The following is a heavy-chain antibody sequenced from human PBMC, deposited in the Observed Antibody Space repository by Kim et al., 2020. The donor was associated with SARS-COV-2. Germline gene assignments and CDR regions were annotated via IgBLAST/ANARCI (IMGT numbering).Heavy chain of an antibody. D-gene: IGHD4-17*01. CDR2: IYYSGST. J-gene: IGHJ4*02. V-gene: IGHV4-39*01. Sequence: SETLSLTCTVSGGSISSSSYYWGWIRQPPGKGLEWIGSIYYSGSTYYNPSLKSRVTISVDTSKNQFSLKLSSVTAADTAVYYCARHDRPYGDYALFDYWGQGTLVTVSS. CDR1: GGSISSSSYY. CDR3: ARHDRPYGDYALFDY.